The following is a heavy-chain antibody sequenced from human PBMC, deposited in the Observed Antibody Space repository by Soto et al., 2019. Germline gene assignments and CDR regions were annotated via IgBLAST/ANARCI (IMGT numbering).Heavy chain of an antibody. Sequence: QVQLQESGPGLVKPSQTLSLTCTVSGGSINSGRYYWSWIRQHPGKGLEWIGYIYYSRSTYYNPSLKRRVSISIDTSKNQFSLELSSVTAADTAVYYCARYGDYAGGYWGQGTLVTVSS. CDR3: ARYGDYAGGY. CDR1: GGSINSGRYY. D-gene: IGHD4-17*01. J-gene: IGHJ4*02. CDR2: IYYSRST. V-gene: IGHV4-31*03.